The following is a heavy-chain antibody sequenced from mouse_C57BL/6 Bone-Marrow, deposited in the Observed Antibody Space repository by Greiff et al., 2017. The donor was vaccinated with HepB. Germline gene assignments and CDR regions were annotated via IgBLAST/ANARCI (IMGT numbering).Heavy chain of an antibody. CDR1: GFTFSDYY. V-gene: IGHV5-12*01. D-gene: IGHD1-1*01. Sequence: EVKLVESGGGLVQPGGSLKLSCAASGFTFSDYYMYWVRQTPEKRLEWVAYISNGGGSTYYPDTVKGRFTIFRDNAKNTLYLQMSRLKSEGTAMYYCARPVVARDYAMDYWGQGTSVTVSS. CDR3: ARPVVARDYAMDY. CDR2: ISNGGGST. J-gene: IGHJ4*01.